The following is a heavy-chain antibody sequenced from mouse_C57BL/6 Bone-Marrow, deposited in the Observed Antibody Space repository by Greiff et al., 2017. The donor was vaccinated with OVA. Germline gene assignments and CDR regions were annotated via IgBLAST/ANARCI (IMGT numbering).Heavy chain of an antibody. D-gene: IGHD1-1*01. CDR3: ARHCYGSSYAWFAY. CDR1: GFTFSSYG. Sequence: EVKLVESGGDLVKPGGSLKLSCAASGFTFSSYGMSWVRQTPDKRLEWVATISSGGSYTYYPDSVKGRFTISRDNAKNTLYLQMSRLKSEDTAMYYCARHCYGSSYAWFAYWGQGTLVTVSA. CDR2: ISSGGSYT. J-gene: IGHJ3*01. V-gene: IGHV5-6*01.